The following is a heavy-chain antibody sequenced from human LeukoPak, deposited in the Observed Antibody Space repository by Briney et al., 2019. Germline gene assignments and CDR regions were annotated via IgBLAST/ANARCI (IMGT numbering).Heavy chain of an antibody. V-gene: IGHV4-59*01. Sequence: SETLSLTCTVSGGSISSYYWSWIRRPPGKGLEWIGYIYYSGSTNYNPSVKSRVTISVDTSKNQFSLKLSSVTAADTPVYYCARGRGDLDAFDIWGQGTMVTVSS. J-gene: IGHJ3*02. CDR3: ARGRGDLDAFDI. D-gene: IGHD2-21*02. CDR1: GGSISSYY. CDR2: IYYSGST.